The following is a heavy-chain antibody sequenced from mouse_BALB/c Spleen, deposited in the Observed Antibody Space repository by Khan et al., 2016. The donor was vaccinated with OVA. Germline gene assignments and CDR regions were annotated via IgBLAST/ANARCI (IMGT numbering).Heavy chain of an antibody. Sequence: VQLKQSGPGLVKPSQSLSLTCTVTGYSITSGYGWNWIRQFPGNKLEWMGYISYSGSTNYNPSLKSRISITRDTSKNQFFLQLNSVTTEDTATYYCARTARIKYWGKGTTRTVSS. V-gene: IGHV3-2*02. D-gene: IGHD1-2*01. CDR3: ARTARIKY. J-gene: IGHJ2*01. CDR2: ISYSGST. CDR1: GYSITSGYG.